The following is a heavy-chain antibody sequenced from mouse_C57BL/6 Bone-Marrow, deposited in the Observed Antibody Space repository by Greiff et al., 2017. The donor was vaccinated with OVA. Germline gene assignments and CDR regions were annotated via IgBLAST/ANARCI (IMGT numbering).Heavy chain of an antibody. Sequence: VQLQQSGAELVRPGASVKLSCTASGFNIKDYYMHWVKQRPEQGLEWIGRIDPEDGDTEYAPKFQGKATMTAATSSNTAYLQLSSLTSEDTAVYYCTTDYIWYFDVWGTGTTVTVSS. CDR3: TTDYIWYFDV. D-gene: IGHD2-12*01. J-gene: IGHJ1*03. CDR1: GFNIKDYY. CDR2: IDPEDGDT. V-gene: IGHV14-1*01.